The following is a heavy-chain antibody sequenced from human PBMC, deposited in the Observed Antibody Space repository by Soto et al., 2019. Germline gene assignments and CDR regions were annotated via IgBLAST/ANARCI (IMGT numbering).Heavy chain of an antibody. Sequence: EVQLVESGGGLVQPGGSLRLSCAASGFTFSSYSMNWVRQAPGKGLEWVSFLSSSSSTIYYADSVKGRFTISRDNDKNSLYLQMNRLRAEDTAVVYCARDGYFYYFTYWGQGTLVTVSS. D-gene: IGHD5-12*01. J-gene: IGHJ4*02. CDR3: ARDGYFYYFTY. CDR2: LSSSSSTI. V-gene: IGHV3-48*01. CDR1: GFTFSSYS.